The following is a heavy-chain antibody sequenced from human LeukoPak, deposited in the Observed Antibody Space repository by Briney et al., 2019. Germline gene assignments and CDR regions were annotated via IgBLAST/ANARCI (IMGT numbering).Heavy chain of an antibody. V-gene: IGHV1-18*01. Sequence: GASVKVSCKTSGYTFTSYGISWVRQAPGQGLEWMGWISAYNGNTNYAQKLQGRVTMTTDTSTSTAYMELRSLRSDDTAVYYCARGGLYYDFWSGYDYWGQGTLVTVSS. CDR2: ISAYNGNT. D-gene: IGHD3-3*01. J-gene: IGHJ4*02. CDR1: GYTFTSYG. CDR3: ARGGLYYDFWSGYDY.